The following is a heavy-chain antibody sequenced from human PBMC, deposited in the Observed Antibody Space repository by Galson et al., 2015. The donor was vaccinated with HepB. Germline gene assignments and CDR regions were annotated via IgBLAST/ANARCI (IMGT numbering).Heavy chain of an antibody. CDR1: GFTFSSYG. CDR2: IWYDGSNK. D-gene: IGHD3-9*01. J-gene: IGHJ6*03. V-gene: IGHV3-33*01. Sequence: SLRLSCAASGFTFSSYGMHWVCQAPGKGLEWVAVIWYDGSNKYYADSVKGRFTISRDNSKNTLYLQMNSLRAEDTAVYYCARDGSADILTGYSTTYYYYMDVWGKGTTVTVSS. CDR3: ARDGSADILTGYSTTYYYYMDV.